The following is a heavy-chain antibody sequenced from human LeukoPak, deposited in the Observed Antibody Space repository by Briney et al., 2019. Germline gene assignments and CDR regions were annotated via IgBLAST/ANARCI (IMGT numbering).Heavy chain of an antibody. CDR3: ARDGGGLGRGIDY. J-gene: IGHJ4*02. Sequence: SETLSLTCAVSGGSISSGTYSWSWIRQPPGKGLEWIGYMYHSGRTYYNPSLKSRVTISVDRSKNQFSLGLSSVTAADTAVYYCARDGGGLGRGIDYWGQGTLVTVSS. V-gene: IGHV4-30-2*01. D-gene: IGHD3-16*01. CDR1: GGSISSGTYS. CDR2: MYHSGRT.